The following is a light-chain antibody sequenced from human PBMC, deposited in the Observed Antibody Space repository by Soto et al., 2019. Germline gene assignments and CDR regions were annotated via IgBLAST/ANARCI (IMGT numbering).Light chain of an antibody. CDR2: GAS. Sequence: EIVLTQSPGTLSLSPGERATLSCRASQSVSSDYFAWYQQKRGQAPMLLIYGASNRATGIPDRFSGSGSGTDFTLTISRLEPGDFAVYYCQQYVRSPWTFGQGTKVEIK. V-gene: IGKV3-20*01. J-gene: IGKJ1*01. CDR3: QQYVRSPWT. CDR1: QSVSSDY.